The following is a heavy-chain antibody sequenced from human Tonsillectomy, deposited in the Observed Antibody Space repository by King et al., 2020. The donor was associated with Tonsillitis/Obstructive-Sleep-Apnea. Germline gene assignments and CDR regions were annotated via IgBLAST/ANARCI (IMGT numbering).Heavy chain of an antibody. CDR3: ARDATEMVTVAGRDEWDI. CDR2: VHTNTGNP. CDR1: GYTFSRYA. D-gene: IGHD6-19*01. J-gene: IGHJ3*02. V-gene: IGHV7-4-1*02. Sequence: QLVQSGSELKKPGASVRVSCKASGYTFSRYAMNWVRQAPGQGLEWMGWVHTNTGNPTYAQGFTGRFVFSVDTSVSTAYLHISSLRAEDTAVYYCARDATEMVTVAGRDEWDIWGKGTMVAVSS.